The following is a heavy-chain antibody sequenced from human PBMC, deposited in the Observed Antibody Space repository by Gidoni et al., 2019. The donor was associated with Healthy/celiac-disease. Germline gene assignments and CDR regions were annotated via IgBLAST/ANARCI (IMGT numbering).Heavy chain of an antibody. D-gene: IGHD3-22*01. J-gene: IGHJ4*02. CDR2: FDPEDGET. V-gene: IGHV1-24*01. CDR3: ATVPEKITMIVVA. Sequence: QVQLVQSGAEVKKPGTSVQVSCKVSGYTRTELSMHWVRQAPGKGLEWMGGFDPEDGETIYAQKLQGRVPMTEHTSTDTAYMELSSLRSEDTAVYYCATVPEKITMIVVAWGQGTLVTVSS. CDR1: GYTRTELS.